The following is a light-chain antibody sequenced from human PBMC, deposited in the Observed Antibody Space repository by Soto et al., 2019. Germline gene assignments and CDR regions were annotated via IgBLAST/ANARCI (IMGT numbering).Light chain of an antibody. V-gene: IGLV4-69*01. CDR3: QTWGTGIQL. J-gene: IGLJ2*01. CDR2: LNSDGSH. Sequence: QPVLTQSPSASASLGASVKLTCTLSSGHSIYAIAWHQQQPEKGPRYLMKLNSDGSHSKGDGIPDRFSGSSSGAERYLTISRLQSEDEADYYCQTWGTGIQLFGGGTKLTVL. CDR1: SGHSIYA.